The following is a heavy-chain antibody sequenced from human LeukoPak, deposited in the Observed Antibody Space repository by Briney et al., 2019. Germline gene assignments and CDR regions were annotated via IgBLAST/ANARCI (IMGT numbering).Heavy chain of an antibody. CDR1: GFTFSSYS. V-gene: IGHV3-30*18. Sequence: GGSLRLSCAASGFTFSSYSMNWVRQAPGKGLEWVAVISFDGNNKYYADSVKGRFTISRDNSKNTLYVQMNSLRAEDTAIYYCTKAMATITGPFEYWGQGTLVAVSS. D-gene: IGHD5-24*01. CDR2: ISFDGNNK. J-gene: IGHJ4*02. CDR3: TKAMATITGPFEY.